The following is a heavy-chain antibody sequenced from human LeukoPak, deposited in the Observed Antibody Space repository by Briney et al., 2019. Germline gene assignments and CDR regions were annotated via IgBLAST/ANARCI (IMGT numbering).Heavy chain of an antibody. CDR2: INSDGSST. CDR3: ARVDPKAPGDYS. Sequence: GGSLRHSCAASGFTFSSYWMHWVRQAPGKGLVWVSRINSDGSSTKYAGSVKGRFTISRDNAKNTLYVQMNNLRAEDTAVYYCARVDPKAPGDYSWGRGTLVTVSS. CDR1: GFTFSSYW. D-gene: IGHD2-2*03. V-gene: IGHV3-74*03. J-gene: IGHJ4*02.